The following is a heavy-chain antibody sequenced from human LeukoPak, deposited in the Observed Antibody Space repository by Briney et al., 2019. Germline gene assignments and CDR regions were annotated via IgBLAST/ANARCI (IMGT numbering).Heavy chain of an antibody. J-gene: IGHJ4*02. CDR2: ISYDGSNK. D-gene: IGHD3-22*01. CDR3: AKGFYYDSSGYFDY. V-gene: IGHV3-30-3*01. Sequence: GGSLRLSCAASGFTFSSYAMHWVRQAPGKGLEWVAVISYDGSNKYYADSVKGRFTISRDNSKNTLYLQMNSLRAEDTALYYCAKGFYYDSSGYFDYWGQGTLVTVSS. CDR1: GFTFSSYA.